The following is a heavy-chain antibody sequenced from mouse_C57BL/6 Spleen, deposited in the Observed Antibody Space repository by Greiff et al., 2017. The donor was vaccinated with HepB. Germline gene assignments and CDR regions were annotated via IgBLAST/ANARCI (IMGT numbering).Heavy chain of an antibody. V-gene: IGHV14-4*01. Sequence: VQLKQSGAELVRPGASVKLSCTASGFNIKDDYMHWVKQRPEQGLEWIGWIDPENGDTEYASKFQGKATITADTSSNTAYLQLSSLTSEDTAVYYCTLTGKAFFDYWGQGTTLTVSS. CDR3: TLTGKAFFDY. J-gene: IGHJ2*01. CDR1: GFNIKDDY. D-gene: IGHD4-1*01. CDR2: IDPENGDT.